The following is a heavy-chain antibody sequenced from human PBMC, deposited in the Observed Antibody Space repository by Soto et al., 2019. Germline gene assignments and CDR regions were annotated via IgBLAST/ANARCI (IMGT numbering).Heavy chain of an antibody. D-gene: IGHD3-10*01. V-gene: IGHV5-10-1*01. CDR3: ESRAYYYGSGGFDY. Sequence: PGESLKISCRGSGYSFNSYWSAWARQMPGKGLEWRGRIPPSDSYTNYSPSFQGHVTISADKSISTAYLQWSSLKASDTAMYYCESRAYYYGSGGFDYWGQGTLVTVSS. CDR2: IPPSDSYT. CDR1: GYSFNSYW. J-gene: IGHJ4*02.